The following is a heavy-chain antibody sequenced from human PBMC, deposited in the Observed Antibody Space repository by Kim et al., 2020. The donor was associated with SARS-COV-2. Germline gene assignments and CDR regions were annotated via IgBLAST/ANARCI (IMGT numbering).Heavy chain of an antibody. CDR1: GGSISSPNYY. CDR2: IYYSGTT. V-gene: IGHV4-39*01. D-gene: IGHD6-19*01. Sequence: SETLSLTCTVSGGSISSPNYYWAWIRQPPGKGLEWIGTIYYSGTTYYNPSLKSRLTISLVTSKNQFSLILTSVTAADTAVYYCARYPKIAVAGMDLDYWGQGTLVTVSS. J-gene: IGHJ4*02. CDR3: ARYPKIAVAGMDLDY.